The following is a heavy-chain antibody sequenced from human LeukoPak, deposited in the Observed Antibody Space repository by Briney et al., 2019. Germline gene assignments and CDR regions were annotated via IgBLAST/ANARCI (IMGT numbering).Heavy chain of an antibody. Sequence: GGSLRLSCAASGFTFSTYWMSWVRQAPGKGLEWVANIKQDGSDKFYVDSVKGRFTISRDNAKNSMYLQMNSLRAEDMAIYYCARVLPVASRDYWGQGTLVTVSS. CDR1: GFTFSTYW. D-gene: IGHD2-2*01. CDR2: IKQDGSDK. J-gene: IGHJ4*02. CDR3: ARVLPVASRDY. V-gene: IGHV3-7*01.